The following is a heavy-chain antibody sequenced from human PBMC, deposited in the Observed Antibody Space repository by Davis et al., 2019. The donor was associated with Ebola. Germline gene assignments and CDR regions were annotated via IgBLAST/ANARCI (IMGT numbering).Heavy chain of an antibody. D-gene: IGHD5-18*01. CDR2: ISYDGSNK. V-gene: IGHV3-30-3*01. Sequence: PGGSLRLSCTASGFTFSSYAMHWVRQAPGKGLEWVAVISYDGSNKYYADSVKGRFTISRDNSKNTLYLQMNSLRAEDTAVYYCARPGVSYGGYLYFAMDVWGQGTTVTVSS. CDR1: GFTFSSYA. CDR3: ARPGVSYGGYLYFAMDV. J-gene: IGHJ6*02.